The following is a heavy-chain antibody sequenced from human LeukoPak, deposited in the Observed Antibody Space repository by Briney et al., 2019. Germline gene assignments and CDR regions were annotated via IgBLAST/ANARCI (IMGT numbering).Heavy chain of an antibody. CDR1: GFTFSSYA. Sequence: GGSLRLSCAASGFTFSSYAMSWVRQIPGEGLEWVSAITGSGGNTYYADSVKGRFTISRDNAKNSLYLQMKSLRAEDTAVYNCARGGLYRYGSVEYYFDYWGQGTLATVSS. CDR3: ARGGLYRYGSVEYYFDY. CDR2: ITGSGGNT. J-gene: IGHJ4*02. V-gene: IGHV3-23*01. D-gene: IGHD3-10*01.